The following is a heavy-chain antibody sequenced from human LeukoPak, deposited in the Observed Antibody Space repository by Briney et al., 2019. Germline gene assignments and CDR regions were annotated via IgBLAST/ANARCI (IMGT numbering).Heavy chain of an antibody. Sequence: SETLSLTCTVSGGSISSSSYYWGWIRQPPGEGLEWIGSIYYSGSTYYNPSLKSRVTISVDTSKNQFSLKLISVTAADTAVYYCARKEPGKDFDYWGQGTLVTVSS. CDR1: GGSISSSSYY. J-gene: IGHJ4*02. CDR3: ARKEPGKDFDY. V-gene: IGHV4-39*07. CDR2: IYYSGST. D-gene: IGHD1-14*01.